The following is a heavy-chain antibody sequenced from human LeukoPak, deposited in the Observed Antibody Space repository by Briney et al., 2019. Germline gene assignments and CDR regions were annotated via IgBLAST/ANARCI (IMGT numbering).Heavy chain of an antibody. CDR2: IKSETDGGTA. CDR3: TTTFVS. CDR1: GFTFSNAW. V-gene: IGHV3-15*01. Sequence: GGSLRLSCAASGFTFSNAWMTWVRQAPGKGLEWVGRIKSETDGGTADYAAPVKGRFTISRDDSRSTLYLQMNSLKTEDTAVYYCTTTFVSWGQGTLVTVSS. J-gene: IGHJ5*02.